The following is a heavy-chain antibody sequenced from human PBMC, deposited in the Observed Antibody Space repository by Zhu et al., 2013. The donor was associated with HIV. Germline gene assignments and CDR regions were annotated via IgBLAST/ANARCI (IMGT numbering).Heavy chain of an antibody. CDR1: GYTFTSYD. D-gene: IGHD5-18*01. Sequence: QVQLVQSGAEVKKPGASVKVSCKASGYTFTSYDINWVRQATGQGLEWMGWMNPNSGNTGYAQKSQGRVTMTRNTSISTAYMELSSLRSEDTAVYYCARTRLGTAPYYFDYWGQGTLVTVSS. J-gene: IGHJ4*02. CDR3: ARTRLGTAPYYFDY. V-gene: IGHV1-8*01. CDR2: MNPNSGNT.